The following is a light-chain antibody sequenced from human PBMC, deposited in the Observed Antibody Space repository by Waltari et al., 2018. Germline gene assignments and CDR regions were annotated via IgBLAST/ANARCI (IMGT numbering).Light chain of an antibody. CDR1: PDIDRW. Sequence: DFQMTQSPSFVSASVGDRVPMTCRASPDIDRWLAWFQQKPGKAPKLLIHETSRLQSGVSSRFSGSGYGTDFTLTISSLQSEDVATYYCQQANRYPMPFGGGTRVEIK. CDR3: QQANRYPMP. V-gene: IGKV1-12*01. J-gene: IGKJ4*01. CDR2: ETS.